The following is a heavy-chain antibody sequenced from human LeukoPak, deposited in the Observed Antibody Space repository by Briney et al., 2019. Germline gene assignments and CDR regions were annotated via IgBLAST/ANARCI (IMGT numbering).Heavy chain of an antibody. D-gene: IGHD3-3*01. Sequence: SETLSLTCAVSGGSISSSNWWSWVRQPPGKGLEWIGEIYHSGSTNYNPSLKSRVTISVDKSKNQFSLKLSSVTAADTAVYYCARSRYDFWSGYYAFDYWGQGTLVTVSS. CDR1: GGSISSSNW. CDR3: ARSRYDFWSGYYAFDY. CDR2: IYHSGST. V-gene: IGHV4-4*02. J-gene: IGHJ4*02.